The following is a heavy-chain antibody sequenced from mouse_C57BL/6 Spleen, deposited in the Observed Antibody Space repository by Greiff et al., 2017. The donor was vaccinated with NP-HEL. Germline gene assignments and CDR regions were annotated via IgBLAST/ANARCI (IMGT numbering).Heavy chain of an antibody. D-gene: IGHD2-5*01. CDR3: ARWGSNYGYYAMDY. CDR1: GYTFTDYN. CDR2: INPNNGGT. J-gene: IGHJ4*01. Sequence: VQLQQSGPELVKPGASVKIPCKASGYTFTDYNMDWVKQSHGKSLEWIGDINPNNGGTIYNQKFKGKATLTVDKSSSTAYMELRSLTSEDTAVYYYARWGSNYGYYAMDYWGQGTSVTVAS. V-gene: IGHV1-18*01.